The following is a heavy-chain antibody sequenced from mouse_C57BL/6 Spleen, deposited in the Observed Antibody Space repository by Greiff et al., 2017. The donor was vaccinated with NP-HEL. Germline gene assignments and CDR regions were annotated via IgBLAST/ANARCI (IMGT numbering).Heavy chain of an antibody. CDR1: GYTFTSYW. CDR2: IYPGSGST. Sequence: QVQLQQPGAELVKPGASVKMSCKASGYTFTSYWITWVKQRPGQGLEWIGDIYPGSGSTNYNEKFKSKATLTVDTSSSTAYMQLSSLTSEDSAVYYCARWGGRSWYFGVWGTGTTVTVSS. CDR3: ARWGGRSWYFGV. V-gene: IGHV1-55*01. D-gene: IGHD1-1*02. J-gene: IGHJ1*03.